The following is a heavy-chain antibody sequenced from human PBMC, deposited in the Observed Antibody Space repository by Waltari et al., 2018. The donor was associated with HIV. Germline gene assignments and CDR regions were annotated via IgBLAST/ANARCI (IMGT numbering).Heavy chain of an antibody. D-gene: IGHD3-3*01. Sequence: QVQLVQSGAVVKKPGASVRISCETSGYTFIISALHWVRQAPGQRPEWMGWINVGNYNTKYSQKFQDRVTITGDTSASTGYLDLSSLTSEDTAVYFCAREYDFWSGGYHYYGMDVWGQGTTVTVSS. J-gene: IGHJ6*02. CDR3: AREYDFWSGGYHYYGMDV. V-gene: IGHV1-3*01. CDR2: INVGNYNT. CDR1: GYTFIISA.